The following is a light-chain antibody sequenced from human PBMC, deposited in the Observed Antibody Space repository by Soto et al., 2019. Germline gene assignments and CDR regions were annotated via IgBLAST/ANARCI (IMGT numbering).Light chain of an antibody. CDR1: SSNIGAGYE. Sequence: QAVVTQPPSVSGAPGQRFTISCTGSSSNIGAGYEVHWYQQLPGTAPKLLIYGNIYRPSGVPDRFSGSKSGTSVSLDITGLQAEDEADYHCQSYDSSLSGVVYGGGTKVTV. CDR2: GNI. J-gene: IGLJ3*02. CDR3: QSYDSSLSGVV. V-gene: IGLV1-40*01.